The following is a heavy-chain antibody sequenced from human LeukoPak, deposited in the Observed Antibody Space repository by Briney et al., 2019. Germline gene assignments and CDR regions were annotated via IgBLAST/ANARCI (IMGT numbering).Heavy chain of an antibody. V-gene: IGHV5-51*01. CDR3: ARLGGDYHEYYYYYMDV. J-gene: IGHJ6*03. D-gene: IGHD4-17*01. Sequence: GESLKISCKGSGYNFTIYWIGWVRQMPGKGLEWMGIIYPGDSDTRYSPSFQGQVTISADKSISTAYLQWSSLKASDTAMYYCARLGGDYHEYYYYYMDVWGKGTTVTISS. CDR1: GYNFTIYW. CDR2: IYPGDSDT.